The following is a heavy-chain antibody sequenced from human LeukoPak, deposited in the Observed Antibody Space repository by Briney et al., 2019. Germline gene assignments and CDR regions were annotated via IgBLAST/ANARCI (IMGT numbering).Heavy chain of an antibody. CDR3: ARDTRNYYDSSGYYYGFDY. D-gene: IGHD3-22*01. J-gene: IGHJ4*02. CDR2: ISSSSSYI. CDR1: GFTFSSYS. Sequence: GGSLRLSCAASGFTFSSYSMTWVRQAPGKGLEWVSSISSSSSYIYYADSVKGRFTISRDNAKNSLYLQMNSLRAEDTAVYYCARDTRNYYDSSGYYYGFDYWGQGTLVTVSS. V-gene: IGHV3-21*01.